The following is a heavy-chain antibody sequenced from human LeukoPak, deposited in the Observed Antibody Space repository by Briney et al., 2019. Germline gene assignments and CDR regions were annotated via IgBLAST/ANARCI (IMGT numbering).Heavy chain of an antibody. J-gene: IGHJ4*02. CDR2: IYSGGST. CDR1: GFTVSSNY. D-gene: IGHD3-22*01. V-gene: IGHV3-53*01. CDR3: ARGQGYYDSSGYYEDY. Sequence: GGSLRLSWAASGFTVSSNYMSWVRQAPGKGLGWVSVIYSGGSTYYADSVKGRFTISRDNSKNTLYLQMNSLRAEDTAVYYCARGQGYYDSSGYYEDYWGQGTLVTVSS.